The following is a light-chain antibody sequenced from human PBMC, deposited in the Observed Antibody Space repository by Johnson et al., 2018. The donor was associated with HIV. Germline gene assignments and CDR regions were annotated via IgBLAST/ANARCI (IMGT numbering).Light chain of an antibody. V-gene: IGLV1-51*01. CDR2: DNN. J-gene: IGLJ1*01. CDR3: ATWDTSLSAGGV. CDR1: SSNIGNNY. Sequence: QSVLTQPPSVSAAPGQKVTISCSGSSSNIGNNYVSWYQQLPGTAPKLLIYDNNKRPSGIPDRFSGSKSGTSATLGITGLQTGDAAAYYCATWDTSLSAGGVFGTGTKVTVL.